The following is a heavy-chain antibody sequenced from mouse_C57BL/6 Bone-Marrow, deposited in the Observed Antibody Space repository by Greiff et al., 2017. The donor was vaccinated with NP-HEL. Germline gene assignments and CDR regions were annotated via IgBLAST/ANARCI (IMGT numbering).Heavy chain of an antibody. Sequence: VQLQQSGAELAKPGASVKLSCKASGYTFTSYWMHWVNQRPGKGLEWIGYINPSSGYPKYNQKFKDKATLTADKSSSTAYMQLSSLTYEDSAVYYCALLYYGSSYNWYFDVWGTGTTVTVSS. CDR1: GYTFTSYW. J-gene: IGHJ1*03. D-gene: IGHD1-1*01. CDR2: INPSSGYP. CDR3: ALLYYGSSYNWYFDV. V-gene: IGHV1-7*01.